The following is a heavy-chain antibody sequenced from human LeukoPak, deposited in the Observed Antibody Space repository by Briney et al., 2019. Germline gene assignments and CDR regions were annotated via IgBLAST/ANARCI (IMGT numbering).Heavy chain of an antibody. V-gene: IGHV1-8*01. CDR1: GYTFTSYD. Sequence: ASVKVSCKASGYTFTSYDINWVRQATGQGLEWMGWMNHNSGNTGYAQKFQGRVTMTRNTSISTAYMELSSLRSEDTAVYYCARDLMRGAPYYYDSSAMGYWGQGTLVTVSS. CDR2: MNHNSGNT. CDR3: ARDLMRGAPYYYDSSAMGY. D-gene: IGHD3-22*01. J-gene: IGHJ4*02.